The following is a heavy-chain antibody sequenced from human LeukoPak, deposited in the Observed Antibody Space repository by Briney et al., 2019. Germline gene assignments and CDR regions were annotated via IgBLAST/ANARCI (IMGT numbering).Heavy chain of an antibody. V-gene: IGHV3-23*01. CDR1: GFTFSSYV. CDR3: ANSQGTIFGVVDY. Sequence: GGSLRLSCAASGFTFSSYVMSWVRQAPGKGLEWVSAISGSGGSTYYADSVKGRFTISRDNSQNILHLQLNNVRAEDSAIYYCANSQGTIFGVVDYWGQGTLVTVSS. J-gene: IGHJ4*02. D-gene: IGHD3-3*01. CDR2: ISGSGGST.